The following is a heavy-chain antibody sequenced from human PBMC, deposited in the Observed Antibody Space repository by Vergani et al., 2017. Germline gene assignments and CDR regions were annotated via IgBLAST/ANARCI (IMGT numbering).Heavy chain of an antibody. CDR2: ISYDGSNK. Sequence: QVQLVESGGGVVQPGRSLRLSCAASGFTFSSYGMHWVRQAPGKGLEWVAVISYDGSNKYYADSVKGRFTISRDNSKNTLYLQMSSLRSEDTAVYYCASLLGGGYWGQGTLVTVSS. CDR1: GFTFSSYG. J-gene: IGHJ4*02. V-gene: IGHV3-30*03. D-gene: IGHD7-27*01. CDR3: ASLLGGGY.